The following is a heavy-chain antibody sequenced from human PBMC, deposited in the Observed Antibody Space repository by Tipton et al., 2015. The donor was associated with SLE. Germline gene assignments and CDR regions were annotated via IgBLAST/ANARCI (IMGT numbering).Heavy chain of an antibody. D-gene: IGHD3-16*02. V-gene: IGHV4-59*11. Sequence: TLSLTCTVSGDSISGHYRSWIRQPPGKGLEWIGEIYHSGSTNYNPSLKSRVTISVDKSKNQFSLKLSSVTAADTAVYYCARVGRLHLGELSPPFDYWGQGTLVTVSS. J-gene: IGHJ4*02. CDR3: ARVGRLHLGELSPPFDY. CDR1: GDSISGHY. CDR2: IYHSGST.